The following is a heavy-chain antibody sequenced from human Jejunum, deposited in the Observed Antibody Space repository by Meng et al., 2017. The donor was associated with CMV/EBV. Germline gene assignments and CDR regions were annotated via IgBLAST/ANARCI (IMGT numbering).Heavy chain of an antibody. D-gene: IGHD3-3*01. J-gene: IGHJ4*02. V-gene: IGHV3-74*01. CDR3: VKDFAWSIDF. CDR1: GFTFSNAW. CDR2: INHDGTET. Sequence: VHLVESGGGLVKPGESLRLSCATSGFTFSNAWMTWVRQDPGQGLVWVARINHDGTETIYRDSVRGRFTVSRDNTKNTVSLEMNSLRVEDTALYYCVKDFAWSIDFWGQGVLVTVSS.